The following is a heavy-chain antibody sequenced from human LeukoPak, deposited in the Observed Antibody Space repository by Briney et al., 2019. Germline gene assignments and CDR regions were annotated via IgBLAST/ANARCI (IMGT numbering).Heavy chain of an antibody. CDR2: INPNSGGT. V-gene: IGHV1-2*02. CDR3: ARDYERGGSYLFPSRYFDY. Sequence: ASVKVSCKASGYTFTGYYMHWVRQAPGQGLEWMGWINPNSGGTNYAQKFQGRVTMTRDTSISTAYMELSRLRSDDTAVYYCARDYERGGSYLFPSRYFDYWGQGTLVTVSS. J-gene: IGHJ4*02. CDR1: GYTFTGYY. D-gene: IGHD1-26*01.